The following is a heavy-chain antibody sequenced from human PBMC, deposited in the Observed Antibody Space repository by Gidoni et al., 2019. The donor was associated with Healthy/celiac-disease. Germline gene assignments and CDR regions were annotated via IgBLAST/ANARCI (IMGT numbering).Heavy chain of an antibody. Sequence: EVQRLASGGALLWPGGSVSLSCSASGFTFSSYAMSWVRQAPGKGLEWVSAISGSGGSTYYADSVKGRFTISRDNSKNTLYLQMNSLRAEDTAVYYCAKAVTYFDYWGQGTLVTVSS. CDR2: ISGSGGST. D-gene: IGHD3-10*01. CDR3: AKAVTYFDY. CDR1: GFTFSSYA. J-gene: IGHJ4*02. V-gene: IGHV3-23*01.